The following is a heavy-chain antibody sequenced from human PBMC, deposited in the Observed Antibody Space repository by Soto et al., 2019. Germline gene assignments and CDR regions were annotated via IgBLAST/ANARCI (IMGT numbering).Heavy chain of an antibody. CDR1: GFTFSSYA. V-gene: IGHV3-23*01. D-gene: IGHD5-12*01. CDR3: AKDQGRRGYTAYDFDY. J-gene: IGHJ4*02. CDR2: ISVGGGST. Sequence: GGSLRLSCAASGFTFSSYAMSWVRQAPGKGLEWVAAISVGGGSTYYADSVKGRFTISRDNSKNTLDLQMNSLRAEDTALYYCAKDQGRRGYTAYDFDYWGQGTLVTVSS.